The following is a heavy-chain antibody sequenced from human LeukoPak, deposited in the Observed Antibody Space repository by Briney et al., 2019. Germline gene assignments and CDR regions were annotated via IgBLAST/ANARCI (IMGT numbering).Heavy chain of an antibody. J-gene: IGHJ6*03. CDR2: INPNSGGT. CDR3: ARGGLTGTWDYYHYMDV. CDR1: GYTFTGYY. Sequence: GASVKVSCKASGYTFTGYYMHWVRQAPGQGLEWMGWINPNSGGTNYAQKFQGRVTMTRDTSISTAYMELSRLRSDDTAVYYCARGGLTGTWDYYHYMDVWGKGTTVTVSS. V-gene: IGHV1-2*02. D-gene: IGHD1-7*01.